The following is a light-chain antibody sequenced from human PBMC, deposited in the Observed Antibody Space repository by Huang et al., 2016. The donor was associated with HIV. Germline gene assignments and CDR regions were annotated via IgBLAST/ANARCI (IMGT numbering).Light chain of an antibody. V-gene: IGKV1-33*01. J-gene: IGKJ5*01. CDR3: QQYGNLPIT. Sequence: DIQMTQSPSSLSASVRDRVTITCQASQDISNYLNWYQQKPGKAPKLLSYDASNLETGVPSRFSGSGSGTDFTFTISSLRPEDTATYYCQQYGNLPITFGQGTRLEIE. CDR1: QDISNY. CDR2: DAS.